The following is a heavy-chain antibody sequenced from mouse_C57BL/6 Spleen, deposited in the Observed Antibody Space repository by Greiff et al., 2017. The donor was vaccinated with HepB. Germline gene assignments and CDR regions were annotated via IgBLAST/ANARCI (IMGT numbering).Heavy chain of an antibody. J-gene: IGHJ1*03. D-gene: IGHD2-2*01. CDR1: GYTFTSYW. CDR2: IDPSDSYT. Sequence: VQLQQPGAELVMPGASVKLSCKASGYTFTSYWMHWVKQRPGQGLEWIGEIDPSDSYTNYNQKFKGKSTLTVDKSSSTAYMQLSSLTSEDSAVYYCARYGYYGYFDVWGTGTTVTVSS. V-gene: IGHV1-69*01. CDR3: ARYGYYGYFDV.